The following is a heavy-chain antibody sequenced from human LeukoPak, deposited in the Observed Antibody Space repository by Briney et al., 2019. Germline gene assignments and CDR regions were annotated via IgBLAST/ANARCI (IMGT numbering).Heavy chain of an antibody. V-gene: IGHV1-18*01. J-gene: IGHJ6*03. CDR2: ISAYNGNT. Sequence: GASVKVSCKASGGTFSSYAISWVRQAPGQGLEWMGWISAYNGNTKYAQKLQGRVTMTTDTSTSTAYMELRSLRSDNTAVYYCASSKWSAGGDYYHYMDVWGKGTTVTVSS. CDR1: GGTFSSYA. D-gene: IGHD6-13*01. CDR3: ASSKWSAGGDYYHYMDV.